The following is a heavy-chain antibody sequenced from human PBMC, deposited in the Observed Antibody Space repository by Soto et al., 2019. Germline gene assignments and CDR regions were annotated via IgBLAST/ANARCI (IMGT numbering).Heavy chain of an antibody. D-gene: IGHD6-13*01. CDR3: ARQGYSSSWYIGSYYYYGMDV. J-gene: IGHJ6*02. Sequence: GESLKISCKGSGYSFTSYWIGWVRQMPGKGLEWMGIIYPGDSDTRYSPSFQGQVTISADKSISTAYPQWSSLKASDTAMYYCARQGYSSSWYIGSYYYYGMDVWGQGTTVTVSS. V-gene: IGHV5-51*01. CDR1: GYSFTSYW. CDR2: IYPGDSDT.